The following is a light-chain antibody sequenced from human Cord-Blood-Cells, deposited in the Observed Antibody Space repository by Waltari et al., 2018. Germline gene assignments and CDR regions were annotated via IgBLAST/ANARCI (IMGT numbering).Light chain of an antibody. V-gene: IGKV1-33*01. CDR2: DAS. CDR3: QQYDNLLIT. Sequence: QMTQSPISLSASVGDRVTNTCQASQDISNYLNWYQQKPGKAPKLLIYDASNLETGVPSRFSGSGSGTDFTFTISSLQPEDIATYYCQQYDNLLITFGQGTRLEIK. J-gene: IGKJ5*01. CDR1: QDISNY.